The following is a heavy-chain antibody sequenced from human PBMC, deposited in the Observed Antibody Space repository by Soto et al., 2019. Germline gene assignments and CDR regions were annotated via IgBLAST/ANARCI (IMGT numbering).Heavy chain of an antibody. J-gene: IGHJ5*01. CDR1: GGSTSSGAYY. CDR2: MHYSGSA. CDR3: ARYFFDSSGYSNWFDS. Sequence: QVQLQESGPGLVKPSQTLSLTWTVSGGSTSSGAYYWGWIRQHSGKVLEWIGYMHYSGSAYYNPSRKSLGTPSVHTSMTQFSLKLSSVTAADTGMYYCARYFFDSSGYSNWFDSWGQGTLVTFSS. V-gene: IGHV4-31*01. D-gene: IGHD3-22*01.